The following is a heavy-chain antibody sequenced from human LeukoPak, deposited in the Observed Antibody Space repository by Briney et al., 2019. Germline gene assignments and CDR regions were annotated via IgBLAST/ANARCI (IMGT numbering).Heavy chain of an antibody. CDR1: GGSIRSSYYY. D-gene: IGHD3-3*01. Sequence: SETLSLTCTVSGGSIRSSYYYWGWIRQPPGKGLEWIGSIYYSGSTYYNPSLKSRVTISVDTSKNQFSLKLSSVTAADTAVYYCARHSNYVYDFWSGYYPSYFDYWGQGTLVTVAS. J-gene: IGHJ4*02. CDR2: IYYSGST. CDR3: ARHSNYVYDFWSGYYPSYFDY. V-gene: IGHV4-39*01.